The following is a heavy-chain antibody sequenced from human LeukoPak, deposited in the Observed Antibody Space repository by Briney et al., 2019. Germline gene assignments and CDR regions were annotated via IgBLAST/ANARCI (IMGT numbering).Heavy chain of an antibody. CDR1: GYTFTSYY. D-gene: IGHD4-11*01. V-gene: IGHV1-46*01. CDR3: ARGKAVTDTLGYFDY. Sequence: ASVKVSCKASGYTFTSYYMHWVRQAPGQGLEWMGIINPSSGSTIYSQKFQGRVSMTRDTSTSTVYMELSSLRSEDTAVYYCARGKAVTDTLGYFDYWGQGTLVTVSS. J-gene: IGHJ4*02. CDR2: INPSSGST.